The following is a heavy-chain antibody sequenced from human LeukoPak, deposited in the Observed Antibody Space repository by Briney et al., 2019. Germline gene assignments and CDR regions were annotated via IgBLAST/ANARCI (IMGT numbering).Heavy chain of an antibody. V-gene: IGHV4-39*07. CDR3: ARVGQLAFDY. CDR2: IFYSGST. Sequence: SETLSLTCTVSGGSISTSNYYWGWIRQPLGKGLEWIGNIFYSGSTYYSPSLKSRVTISLDTSRNQFSLKLTSVAAADTAVYYCARVGQLAFDYWGQGTLVTVSS. J-gene: IGHJ4*02. D-gene: IGHD6-13*01. CDR1: GGSISTSNYY.